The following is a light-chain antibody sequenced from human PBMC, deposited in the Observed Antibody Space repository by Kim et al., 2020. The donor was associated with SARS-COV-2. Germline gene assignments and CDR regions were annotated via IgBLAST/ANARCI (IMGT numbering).Light chain of an antibody. V-gene: IGKV3-20*01. CDR1: QSVSSSY. J-gene: IGKJ2*01. CDR3: QQYGSSQGYT. Sequence: SPGESATLSCRASQSVSSSYLAWYQQKPGQAPRLLIYGASSRATGIPDRFSGSGSGTDFTLTISRLEPEDFAVYYCQQYGSSQGYTFGQGTKLEIK. CDR2: GAS.